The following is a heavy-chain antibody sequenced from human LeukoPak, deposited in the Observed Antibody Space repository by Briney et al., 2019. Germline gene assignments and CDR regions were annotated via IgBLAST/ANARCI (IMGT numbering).Heavy chain of an antibody. Sequence: SETLSLTCSVSGGSMSDSYWYWIRHSAATGMEWIGRIHAIGSTNYNPFLESRVIMSLDMSKRQFSRTLSAVTAADTATYCCARILDRDVWGQGTLVTVSP. D-gene: IGHD3-22*01. CDR1: GGSMSDSY. V-gene: IGHV4-4*07. J-gene: IGHJ3*01. CDR3: ARILDRDV. CDR2: IHAIGST.